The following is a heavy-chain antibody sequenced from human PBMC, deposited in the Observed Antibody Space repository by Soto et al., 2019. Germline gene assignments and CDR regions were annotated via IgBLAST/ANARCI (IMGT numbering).Heavy chain of an antibody. D-gene: IGHD1-1*01. Sequence: EVQVLDSGGDLVQSGGSLRLSCAASGFTFSNYAMSWVRQAPGMGLEWVSSISGGGGSTYYADSVKGRFTISRDNSKNTLYLQMNSLRAEDTAVYYCSTTTLSASPPTDYWGHGTLVTVSS. CDR2: ISGGGGST. V-gene: IGHV3-23*01. J-gene: IGHJ4*01. CDR1: GFTFSNYA. CDR3: STTTLSASPPTDY.